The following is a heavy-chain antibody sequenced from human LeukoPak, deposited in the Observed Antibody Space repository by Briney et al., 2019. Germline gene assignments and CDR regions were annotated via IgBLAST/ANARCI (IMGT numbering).Heavy chain of an antibody. CDR3: ARDDVDTAFDI. D-gene: IGHD5-18*01. J-gene: IGHJ3*02. V-gene: IGHV3-21*01. CDR1: GFTFSSYS. CDR2: ISSSSSYI. Sequence: GGSLRLSCAASGFTFSSYSMNWVRQAPGKGLEWVSSISSSSSYIYYADSVKGRFTISRDSAKNSLYLQMNSLRAEDTAVYYCARDDVDTAFDIWGQGTMVTVSS.